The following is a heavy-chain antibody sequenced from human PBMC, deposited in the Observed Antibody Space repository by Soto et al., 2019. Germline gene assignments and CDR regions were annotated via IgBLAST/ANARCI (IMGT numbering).Heavy chain of an antibody. CDR2: ISYSGRT. V-gene: IGHV4-59*01. Sequence: PSETLSLTCTVSGGSISSYYWIWIRQPPGKGLYWIGYISYSGRTNYNPSLKSRPTISVDTSKNQFSLKLRSVTAADTAVYYCARASPSGDYALDYWGQGNLVTVSS. CDR3: ARASPSGDYALDY. CDR1: GGSISSYY. D-gene: IGHD4-17*01. J-gene: IGHJ4*02.